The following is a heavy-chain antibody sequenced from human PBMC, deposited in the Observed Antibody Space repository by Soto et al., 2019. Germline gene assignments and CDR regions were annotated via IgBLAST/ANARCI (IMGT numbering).Heavy chain of an antibody. CDR2: IRSKANSYAT. J-gene: IGHJ4*02. Sequence: EVQLVESGGGLVQPGGSLKLSCAASGFTFSDSGMHWVRQASGKGLEWVGRIRSKANSYATAYAASVKDRFTISRDDLKNMAYLQMNSLKTEDTAVYYCTTLSQVATTLDYWGQGTLVTVSS. CDR1: GFTFSDSG. CDR3: TTLSQVATTLDY. V-gene: IGHV3-73*01. D-gene: IGHD5-12*01.